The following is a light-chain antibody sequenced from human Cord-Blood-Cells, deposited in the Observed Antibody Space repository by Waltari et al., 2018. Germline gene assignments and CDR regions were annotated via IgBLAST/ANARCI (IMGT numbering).Light chain of an antibody. CDR1: QSISSY. J-gene: IGKJ4*01. V-gene: IGKV1-39*01. CDR3: QQSYSTWLT. CDR2: AAS. Sequence: DIQMTQSPSSLSASVGDRVTITCRASQSISSYLNWYQQKPGKAPKLLIYAASSLQSGVPSRFSGSGSGTDFTLTISSLQPEDFATYYCQQSYSTWLTFGGRTKVEIK.